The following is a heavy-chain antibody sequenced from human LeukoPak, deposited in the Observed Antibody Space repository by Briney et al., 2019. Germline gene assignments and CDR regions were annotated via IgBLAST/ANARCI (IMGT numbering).Heavy chain of an antibody. J-gene: IGHJ4*02. CDR3: ARTDWTTKFDY. CDR1: GGSISSYY. CDR2: IHYSGST. Sequence: SETLSLTCTVPGGSISSYYWSWIRQPPGKGLEWIGYIHYSGSTNYNPSLKSRVTISVDTSKNQFSLKLSSVTAADTAVYYCARTDWTTKFDYWGQGTLVTVSS. V-gene: IGHV4-59*01. D-gene: IGHD3/OR15-3a*01.